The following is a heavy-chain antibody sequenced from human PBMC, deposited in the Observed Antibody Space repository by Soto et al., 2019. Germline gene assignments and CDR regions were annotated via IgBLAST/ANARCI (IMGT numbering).Heavy chain of an antibody. Sequence: VQVSFDASVGTFSNYAINWVRQAPGQGLEWMGGFIPIFDASTYAQNFRGRVTIIADESTTTAYMELSDLRSEDTAMYYCARKAESYGFDIWGQGTLVTVSS. J-gene: IGHJ3*02. CDR2: FIPIFDAS. CDR3: ARKAESYGFDI. CDR1: VGTFSNYA. V-gene: IGHV1-69*13. D-gene: IGHD3-10*01.